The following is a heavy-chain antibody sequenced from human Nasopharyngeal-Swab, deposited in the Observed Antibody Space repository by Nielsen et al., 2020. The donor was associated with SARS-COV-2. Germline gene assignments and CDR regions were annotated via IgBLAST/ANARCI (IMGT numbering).Heavy chain of an antibody. Sequence: PGKGLEWIGSIYYSGSTYYNPSLKSRITISVDTSKNQFSLKLSSVTAADTAVYYCASGGVNANTIFGVVIPSLWYYYGMDVWGQGTTVTVSS. J-gene: IGHJ6*02. D-gene: IGHD3-3*01. CDR3: ASGGVNANTIFGVVIPSLWYYYGMDV. V-gene: IGHV4-39*07. CDR2: IYYSGST.